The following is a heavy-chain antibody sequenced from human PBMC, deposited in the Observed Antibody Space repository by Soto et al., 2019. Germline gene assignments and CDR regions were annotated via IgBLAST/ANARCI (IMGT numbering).Heavy chain of an antibody. CDR3: AKQDRVTYPIEWDYFDF. Sequence: QVQLVQSGGGVVQPGRSLRLSCAASGFTFSNYGMHWVRQAPGKGLEWVALISYDGSRKYYADSVKGRFTISRDSSKNTVYLRMNSLRNEDTAVYYCAKQDRVTYPIEWDYFDFWGQGTLVTVSS. V-gene: IGHV3-30*18. J-gene: IGHJ4*02. D-gene: IGHD2-21*02. CDR1: GFTFSNYG. CDR2: ISYDGSRK.